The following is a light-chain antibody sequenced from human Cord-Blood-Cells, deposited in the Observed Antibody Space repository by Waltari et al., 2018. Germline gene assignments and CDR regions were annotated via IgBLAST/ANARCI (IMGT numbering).Light chain of an antibody. J-gene: IGKJ1*01. CDR1: QSVSSY. Sequence: DIVLTQSPAPLSLSPGERATLSCRASQSVSSYLAWYQQKPGQAPRLLISDASSRATGIPARFSGSGSGTGFTLTISSLEPEYFAVYYCQQRSNWPRTVGQGTKVEIK. CDR2: DAS. CDR3: QQRSNWPRT. V-gene: IGKV3-11*01.